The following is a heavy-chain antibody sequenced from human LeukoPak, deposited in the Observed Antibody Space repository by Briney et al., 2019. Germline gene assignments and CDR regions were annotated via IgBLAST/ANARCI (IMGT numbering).Heavy chain of an antibody. CDR1: GFTFSSYA. D-gene: IGHD2-2*01. CDR2: ISGSGGST. CDR3: ARGAGLPAAIGDYFDY. V-gene: IGHV3-23*01. J-gene: IGHJ4*02. Sequence: PGGSLRLSCAASGFTFSSYAMSWVRQAPGKGLEWVSAISGSGGSTYYADSVKGRFTISRDNAKNSLYLQMNSLRAEDTAVYYCARGAGLPAAIGDYFDYWGQGTLVTVSS.